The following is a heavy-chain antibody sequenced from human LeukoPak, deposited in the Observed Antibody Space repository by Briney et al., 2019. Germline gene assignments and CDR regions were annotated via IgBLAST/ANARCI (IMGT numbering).Heavy chain of an antibody. Sequence: PGGSLRLSCAASGFTFSSYAMSWVRQAPGKGLEWVSAISGSGGSTYYADSVKGRFTISRDNSKNALYLQMNSLRAEDTAVYYCAKNQYYYDSAADYWGQGTLVTVSS. D-gene: IGHD3-22*01. CDR1: GFTFSSYA. CDR3: AKNQYYYDSAADY. J-gene: IGHJ4*02. CDR2: ISGSGGST. V-gene: IGHV3-23*01.